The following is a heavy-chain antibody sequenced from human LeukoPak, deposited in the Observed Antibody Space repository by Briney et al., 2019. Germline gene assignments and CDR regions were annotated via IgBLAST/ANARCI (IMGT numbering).Heavy chain of an antibody. Sequence: GGSLRLSCAASGFTFSVYAVHWVRQVPGKGLEWVSVMSYDGSNEFYADSVKGRFTISRDNSKNTLYLQMNSLRAEDTAVYYCVRYYYGMDVWGQGTTVTVSS. CDR2: MSYDGSNE. CDR3: VRYYYGMDV. V-gene: IGHV3-30-3*01. J-gene: IGHJ6*02. D-gene: IGHD3-10*01. CDR1: GFTFSVYA.